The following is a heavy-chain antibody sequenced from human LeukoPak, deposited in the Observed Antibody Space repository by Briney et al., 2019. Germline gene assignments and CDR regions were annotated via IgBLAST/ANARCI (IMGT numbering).Heavy chain of an antibody. CDR2: ISGRGSSA. J-gene: IGHJ3*02. Sequence: PGGSLRLSCAASGFTFSSYSMNWVRQAPGKGLEWVSGISGRGSSAYYADSVKGRFTISRDNSKNTLYLQMNSLRAEDTAIYYCAKSGADGYSLDAFDIWGQGTMVTVSS. CDR1: GFTFSSYS. CDR3: AKSGADGYSLDAFDI. V-gene: IGHV3-23*01. D-gene: IGHD5-24*01.